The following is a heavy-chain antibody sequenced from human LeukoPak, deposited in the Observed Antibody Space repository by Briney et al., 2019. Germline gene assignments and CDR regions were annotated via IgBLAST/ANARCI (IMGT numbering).Heavy chain of an antibody. CDR2: ISYDGSNK. J-gene: IGHJ3*02. CDR3: ARDRRRRWLQFFPYDAFDI. V-gene: IGHV3-30*04. Sequence: GGSLRLSCAASGFTFSSYAMHWVRQAPGKGLEWVAVISYDGSNKYYADSVKGRFTISRDNSKNTLYLQMNSLRAEDTAVYYCARDRRRRWLQFFPYDAFDIWGQGTMVTVSS. D-gene: IGHD5-24*01. CDR1: GFTFSSYA.